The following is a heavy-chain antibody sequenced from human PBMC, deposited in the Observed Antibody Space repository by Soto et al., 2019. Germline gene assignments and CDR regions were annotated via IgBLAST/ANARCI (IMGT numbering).Heavy chain of an antibody. D-gene: IGHD6-6*01. J-gene: IGHJ4*02. CDR2: IAPSGGST. Sequence: GASVKVSCKASGYTFTNFHLHWVRLAPGQGLEWMGMIAPSGGSTSYAQKFQGRVTMTRDTSTTTVYMELSSLRSEDTAVYYCARTLYSSSPPHFDFWGQGTLVTVSS. CDR3: ARTLYSSSPPHFDF. CDR1: GYTFTNFH. V-gene: IGHV1-46*03.